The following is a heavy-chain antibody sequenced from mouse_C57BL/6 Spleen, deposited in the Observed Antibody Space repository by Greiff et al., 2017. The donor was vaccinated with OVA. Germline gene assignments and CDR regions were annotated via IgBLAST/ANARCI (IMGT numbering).Heavy chain of an antibody. CDR2: IRLKSDNYAT. Sequence: LVESGGGLVQPGGSMKLSCVASGFTFSNYWMNWVRQSPEKGLEWVAQIRLKSDNYATHYAESVKGRFTISRDDSKSSVYLQMNNLRAEDTGIYYCTGLDTTVVAHFDYWGQGTTLTVSS. CDR3: TGLDTTVVAHFDY. D-gene: IGHD1-1*01. J-gene: IGHJ2*01. CDR1: GFTFSNYW. V-gene: IGHV6-3*01.